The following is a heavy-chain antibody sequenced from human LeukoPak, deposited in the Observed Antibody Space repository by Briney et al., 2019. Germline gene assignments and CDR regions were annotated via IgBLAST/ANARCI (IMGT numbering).Heavy chain of an antibody. CDR1: GFTFSSYS. CDR3: ARAGELDPFDY. D-gene: IGHD1-26*01. Sequence: GGSLRLSCAASGFTFSSYSMTWVRQAPGKGLEWVSSISSSSYIYYADSVKGRFTISRDNAKNSLYLQMNSLRAEDTAVYYCARAGELDPFDYWGQGTLVTVSS. CDR2: ISSSSYI. V-gene: IGHV3-21*01. J-gene: IGHJ4*02.